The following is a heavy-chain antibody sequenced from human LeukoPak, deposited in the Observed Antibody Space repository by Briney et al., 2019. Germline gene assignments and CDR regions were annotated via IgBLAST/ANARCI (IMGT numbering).Heavy chain of an antibody. J-gene: IGHJ6*02. CDR1: GYTFTSYY. CDR2: INPNSGGT. CDR3: ARELYSYGPGGDYYGMDV. V-gene: IGHV1-2*02. D-gene: IGHD5-18*01. Sequence: ASVKVSCKASGYTFTSYYMHWVRQAPGQGLEWMGWINPNSGGTNYAQKFQGRVTMTRDTSISTAYMELSRLRSDDTAVYYRARELYSYGPGGDYYGMDVWGQGTTVTVSS.